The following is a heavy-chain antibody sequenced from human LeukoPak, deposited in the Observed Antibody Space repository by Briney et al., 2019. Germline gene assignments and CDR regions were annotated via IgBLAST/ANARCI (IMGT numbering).Heavy chain of an antibody. D-gene: IGHD4-17*01. CDR1: GYTFTSYG. V-gene: IGHV1-18*01. J-gene: IGHJ5*02. CDR2: ISAYNGNT. CDR3: ARDLNGDYNEGFDP. Sequence: ASVKVSCKASGYTFTSYGISWVRQAPGQGLEWMGWISAYNGNTNYAQKLQGRVTMTTDTSTSTAYMELRSLRSDDTAVYYCARDLNGDYNEGFDPWGQGTLVTVSS.